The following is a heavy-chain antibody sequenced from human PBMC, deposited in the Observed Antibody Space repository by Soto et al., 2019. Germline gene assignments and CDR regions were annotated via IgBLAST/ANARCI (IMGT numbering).Heavy chain of an antibody. Sequence: EVRLVESGGGLVQSGGSLRLSCAASGFTFSDDWMSWVRHAPGKGLEWVANIKQDGSEKYYVDSVKGRFTISRDNAKNSLYLQMNSLGDEDTAVYYCLLWLLGMDVWGKGTTVTVSS. CDR1: GFTFSDDW. CDR2: IKQDGSEK. V-gene: IGHV3-7*01. J-gene: IGHJ6*04. CDR3: LLWLLGMDV. D-gene: IGHD3-10*01.